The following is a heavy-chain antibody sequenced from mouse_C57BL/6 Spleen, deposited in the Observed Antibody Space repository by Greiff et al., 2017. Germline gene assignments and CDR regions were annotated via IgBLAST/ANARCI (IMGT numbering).Heavy chain of an antibody. J-gene: IGHJ2*01. CDR2: IYPRSGNT. V-gene: IGHV1-81*01. CDR3: ARKDFDY. Sequence: VKVVESGAELARPGASVKLSCKASGYTFTSYGISWVKQRTGQGLEWIGEIYPRSGNTYYNEKFKGKATLTADKSSSTAYMELRSLTSEDSAVYFCARKDFDYWGQGTTLTVSS. CDR1: GYTFTSYG.